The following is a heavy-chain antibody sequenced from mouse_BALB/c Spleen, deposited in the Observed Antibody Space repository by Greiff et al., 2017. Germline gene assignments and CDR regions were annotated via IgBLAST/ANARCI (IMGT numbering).Heavy chain of an antibody. J-gene: IGHJ3*01. CDR3: ARDYRYNDAFAY. Sequence: EVQGVESGGGLVQPGGSRKLSCAASGFTFSSFGMHWVRQAPEKGLEWVAYISSGSSTIYYADTVKGRFTISRDNPKNTLFLQMTSLRSEDTAMYYCARDYRYNDAFAYWGQGTLVTVSA. V-gene: IGHV5-17*02. CDR2: ISSGSSTI. CDR1: GFTFSSFG. D-gene: IGHD2-14*01.